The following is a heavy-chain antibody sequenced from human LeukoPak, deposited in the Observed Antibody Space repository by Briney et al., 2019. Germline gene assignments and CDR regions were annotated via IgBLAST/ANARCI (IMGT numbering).Heavy chain of an antibody. CDR2: IKKDGSEK. J-gene: IGHJ4*02. Sequence: GGSLRLSCAASGFTFSSYWMSWVRQAPGKGLGWVANIKKDGSEKYYVDSVKGRFTISRDNAKTPLYLQMNSLRAEDTAVYYCARHLSGITGYTYGRGIDYWGQGTLVTVSS. CDR1: GFTFSSYW. CDR3: ARHLSGITGYTYGRGIDY. V-gene: IGHV3-7*03. D-gene: IGHD5-18*01.